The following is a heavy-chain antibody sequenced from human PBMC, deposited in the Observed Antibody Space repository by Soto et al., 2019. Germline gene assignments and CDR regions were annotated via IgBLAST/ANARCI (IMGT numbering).Heavy chain of an antibody. CDR2: ISAHNGKT. D-gene: IGHD1-26*01. CDR1: GYIFTRYG. V-gene: IGHV1-18*04. Sequence: QVQLVQSGAEVKKPGASVKVSCKASGYIFTRYGVTWVRQAPGQGLEWMGWISAHNGKTNYAQKLQGRVTMTTDTSTLTGYMELGSLRSDDTVVYYCARWMSGTYSDWFDPWGQGTLVTVSS. CDR3: ARWMSGTYSDWFDP. J-gene: IGHJ5*02.